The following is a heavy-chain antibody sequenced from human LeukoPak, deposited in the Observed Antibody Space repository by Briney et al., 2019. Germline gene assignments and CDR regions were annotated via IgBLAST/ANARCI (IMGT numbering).Heavy chain of an antibody. D-gene: IGHD1-1*01. CDR2: IRYDGSNK. CDR3: AKDLGWNDFPPDY. CDR1: GLTFSSYG. Sequence: GGSLRLSCAPSGLTFSSYGMHWVRQAPGKGLEWVAFIRYDGSNKYYADSVKGRFTISRDNSKNTLYLQMNSLRAEDTAVYYCAKDLGWNDFPPDYWGQGILVAVSS. V-gene: IGHV3-30*02. J-gene: IGHJ4*01.